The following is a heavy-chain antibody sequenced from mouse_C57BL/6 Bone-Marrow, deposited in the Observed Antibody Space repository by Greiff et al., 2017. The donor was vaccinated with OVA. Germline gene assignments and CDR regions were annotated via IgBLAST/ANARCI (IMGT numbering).Heavy chain of an antibody. Sequence: VQLQQSVAELVRPGASVKLSCTASGFKIKNTYMHWVKQRPEQGLEWIGRIDPGNGNTKYAPKFQGKATITADTSSNTAYLQLSSLTSEDTAIYYCAICLLRRSLDYWGQGTTLTVSS. V-gene: IGHV14-3*01. CDR1: GFKIKNTY. CDR3: AICLLRRSLDY. D-gene: IGHD1-1*01. J-gene: IGHJ2*01. CDR2: IDPGNGNT.